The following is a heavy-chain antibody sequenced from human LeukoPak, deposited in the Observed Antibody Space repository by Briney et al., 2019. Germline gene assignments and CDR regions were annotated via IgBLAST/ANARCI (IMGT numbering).Heavy chain of an antibody. Sequence: SETLSLTCTVSGGSLSSSSYYWGWIRQPPGKGLEWIGSIYYSGSTYYNPSLKSRVTISVDTSKNQFSLKLSSVTAADTAVYYCARRSSSWYNNWFDPWGQGTLVTVSS. CDR3: ARRSSSWYNNWFDP. V-gene: IGHV4-39*07. J-gene: IGHJ5*02. CDR2: IYYSGST. CDR1: GGSLSSSSYY. D-gene: IGHD6-13*01.